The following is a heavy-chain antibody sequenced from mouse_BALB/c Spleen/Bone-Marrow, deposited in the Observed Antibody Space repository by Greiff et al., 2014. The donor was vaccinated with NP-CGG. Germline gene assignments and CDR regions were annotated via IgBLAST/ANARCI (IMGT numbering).Heavy chain of an antibody. Sequence: QVQLQQSGAELVKPGASVKLSCKASGYSFTNYYMYWVKRRPGQGLEWIGEINPSNGGTNFNEKFKNKATLTVDKSSSTAYMQLSGLTSEDSAVYYCTRSNYGYWYFDVWGAGTTVTVSS. J-gene: IGHJ1*01. CDR1: GYSFTNYY. V-gene: IGHV1S81*02. D-gene: IGHD1-1*01. CDR3: TRSNYGYWYFDV. CDR2: INPSNGGT.